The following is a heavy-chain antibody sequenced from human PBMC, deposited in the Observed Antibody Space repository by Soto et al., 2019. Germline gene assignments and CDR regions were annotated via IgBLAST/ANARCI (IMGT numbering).Heavy chain of an antibody. J-gene: IGHJ5*02. V-gene: IGHV4-34*01. CDR3: ATDTYYDSPNCFDP. Sequence: PSETLSLTCAVYGGSFSGYYWSWIRQPPGKGLEWIGEINHSGSTNYNPSLKSRVTISVDTSKNQFSLKLSSVTAADTAVYYCATDTYYDSPNCFDPSGQGTLVTVSS. CDR1: GGSFSGYY. D-gene: IGHD3-22*01. CDR2: INHSGST.